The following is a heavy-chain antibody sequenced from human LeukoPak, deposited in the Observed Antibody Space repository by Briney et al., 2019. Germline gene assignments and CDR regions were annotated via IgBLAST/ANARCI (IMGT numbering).Heavy chain of an antibody. D-gene: IGHD2-15*01. J-gene: IGHJ4*02. Sequence: GGSLRLSCAASGFTFDDYAMHWVRQAPGKGLEWVSGISWNSGSIGYADSAKGRFTISRDNAKNSLYLQMNSLRAEDTALYYCAKEAKLGDYVDYWGQGTLVTVSS. V-gene: IGHV3-9*01. CDR2: ISWNSGSI. CDR3: AKEAKLGDYVDY. CDR1: GFTFDDYA.